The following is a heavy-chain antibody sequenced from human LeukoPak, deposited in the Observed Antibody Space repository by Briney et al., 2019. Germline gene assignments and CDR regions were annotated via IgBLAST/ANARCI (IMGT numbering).Heavy chain of an antibody. D-gene: IGHD1-26*01. Sequence: GGSLRLSCTASGFTYSSFAMHWVSQAPGKGLEWVSYISSSSSTIYYADSVKGRFTISRDNAKNSLYLQMNSLRAEDTAVYYCARDEDGSRFDYWGQGTLVTVSS. V-gene: IGHV3-48*01. CDR1: GFTYSSFA. J-gene: IGHJ4*02. CDR3: ARDEDGSRFDY. CDR2: ISSSSSTI.